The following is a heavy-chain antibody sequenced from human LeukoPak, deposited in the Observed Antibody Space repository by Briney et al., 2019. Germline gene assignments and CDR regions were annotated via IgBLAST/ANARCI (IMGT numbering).Heavy chain of an antibody. D-gene: IGHD2-15*01. J-gene: IGHJ6*03. CDR2: IRNDGSNK. V-gene: IGHV3-30*02. Sequence: PGGSLRLSCAASGFTFSSYAMHWVRQAPGKGLEWVTFIRNDGSNKYYADSVKGRFTISRDNAKNSLYLQMNSLRAEDTAVYYCSAARYYYYMDVWGKGTTVTISS. CDR3: SAARYYYYMDV. CDR1: GFTFSSYA.